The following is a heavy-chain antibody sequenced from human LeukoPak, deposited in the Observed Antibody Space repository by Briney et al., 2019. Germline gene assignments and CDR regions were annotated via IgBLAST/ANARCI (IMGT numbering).Heavy chain of an antibody. CDR2: INPSGGST. CDR3: ARGGGVVLRSYMDV. J-gene: IGHJ6*03. Sequence: ASVKVSCKASGYTFTSYYMHWVRQAPGQGLEWMGIINPSGGSTSYAQKFQGRVTMTRDTSIVYMELSSLRSEDRAVYYCARGGGVVLRSYMDVWGKGTTVTISS. D-gene: IGHD3-3*01. CDR1: GYTFTSYY. V-gene: IGHV1-46*01.